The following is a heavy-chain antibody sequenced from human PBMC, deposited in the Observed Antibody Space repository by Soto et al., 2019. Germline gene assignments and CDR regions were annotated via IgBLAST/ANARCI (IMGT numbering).Heavy chain of an antibody. CDR2: ISYDGSNK. V-gene: IGHV3-30*03. Sequence: QVQLVESGGGVVQPGRSLRLSCAASGFTFSSYGMHWVRQAPGKGLEWVAVISYDGSNKYYADSVKGRFTISRDNSKNTLYLQMNSLRAEDTAVYYCARDRIVGATYGGYYFDYWGQGTLVTVSS. D-gene: IGHD1-26*01. CDR1: GFTFSSYG. CDR3: ARDRIVGATYGGYYFDY. J-gene: IGHJ4*02.